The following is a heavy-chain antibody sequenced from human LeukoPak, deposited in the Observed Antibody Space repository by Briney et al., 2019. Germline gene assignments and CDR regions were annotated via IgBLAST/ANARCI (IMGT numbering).Heavy chain of an antibody. CDR1: GYTFTGYY. D-gene: IGHD6-13*01. CDR2: INPNSGGT. J-gene: IGHJ4*02. CDR3: AESSSSSPSLLDY. V-gene: IGHV1-2*02. Sequence: GASVKVSCKASGYTFTGYYMHWVRQAPGQGLEWMGWINPNSGGTNYAQKFQGRVTMTRDTSISTAYMELSRLRSDDTAVYYCAESSSSSPSLLDYWGQGTLVTASS.